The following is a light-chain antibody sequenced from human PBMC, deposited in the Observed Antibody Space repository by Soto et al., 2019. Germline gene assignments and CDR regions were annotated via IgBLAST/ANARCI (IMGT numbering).Light chain of an antibody. CDR2: WAS. Sequence: DIVLTQSPDSLAVSLGERATINCKSSQSVFYSSNDKNFLTWYQQKPGQPPKLLIYWASTRESGVPDRFSGSGSGTEFTLTISSLQAEDVAIYYCHQYYSAPWTFGHGTKVEIK. J-gene: IGKJ1*01. CDR1: QSVFYSSNDKNF. CDR3: HQYYSAPWT. V-gene: IGKV4-1*01.